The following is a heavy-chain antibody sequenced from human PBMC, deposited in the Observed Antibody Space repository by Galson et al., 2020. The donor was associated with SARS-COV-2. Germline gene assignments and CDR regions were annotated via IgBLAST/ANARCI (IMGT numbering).Heavy chain of an antibody. D-gene: IGHD2-15*01. CDR3: AGHSEYGSGGCEFVFDR. CDR2: TYSSGRT. V-gene: IGHV4-59*08. Sequence: SEPLTLTCTVLDSISGYYWSWIRQPPGRGLEWIAYTYSSGRTNYNASPQSRVTISVDTSRNQISLRMSSMTAGDTAVFYCAGHSEYGSGGCEFVFDRLGQGIVVMVS. CDR1: DSISGYY. J-gene: IGHJ3*01.